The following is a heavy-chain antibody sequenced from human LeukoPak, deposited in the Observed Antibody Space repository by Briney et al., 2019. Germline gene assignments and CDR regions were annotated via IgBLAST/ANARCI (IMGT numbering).Heavy chain of an antibody. CDR1: GFSFTMYG. Sequence: GRPLRLSCAASGFSFTMYGIHWVRQAPGKGLDWVAVISTDGNNEYYANSVKGRFTISRDNSKNTVYLQMTSLRTEDTAVYYCAKDQIGWAPGYVSGPLDQWGQGTLVTVSS. CDR3: AKDQIGWAPGYVSGPLDQ. V-gene: IGHV3-30*18. CDR2: ISTDGNNE. D-gene: IGHD6-19*01. J-gene: IGHJ4*02.